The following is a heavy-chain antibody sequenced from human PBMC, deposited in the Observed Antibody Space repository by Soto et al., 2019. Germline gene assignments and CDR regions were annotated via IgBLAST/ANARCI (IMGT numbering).Heavy chain of an antibody. CDR3: ARDSPGGNPFDY. J-gene: IGHJ4*02. Sequence: SETLSLTCSVSGGSISSFYWSWIRQPPGKGLEWIGYIYDSGSTNYNPSLKSRVTISVDTSKKQFSLKMRSVTAADTAVYYCARDSPGGNPFDYWGQGTLVTVSS. V-gene: IGHV4-59*01. CDR2: IYDSGST. D-gene: IGHD2-15*01. CDR1: GGSISSFY.